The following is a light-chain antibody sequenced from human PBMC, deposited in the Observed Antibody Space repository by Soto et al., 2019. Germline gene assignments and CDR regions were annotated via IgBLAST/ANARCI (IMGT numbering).Light chain of an antibody. V-gene: IGKV1-39*01. J-gene: IGKJ1*01. CDR2: AAS. Sequence: DIQVTKSPSSLSASVRDRVTITCRASQSISSYLNWYQQKPGKAPKLLIYAASTLQSGVPSRFSGSGSGTEFTLTINSLQPDDFATYYCQQYHIYSGTFGQGTKVDIK. CDR1: QSISSY. CDR3: QQYHIYSGT.